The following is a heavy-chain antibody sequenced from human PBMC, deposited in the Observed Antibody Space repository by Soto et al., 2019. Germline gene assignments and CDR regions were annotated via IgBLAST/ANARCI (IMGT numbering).Heavy chain of an antibody. D-gene: IGHD1-26*01. CDR3: TGAASRASSARGRLAP. CDR1: GFTFRSFT. Sequence: EVQLVESGGGLVKPGGSLRLSCAASGFTFRSFTMNWVRQAPGKGLEWVSTISSNSAYIYYTDALRGRFTISRDNAKNPQIIRLSGVKAEDKDVYSCTGAASRASSARGRLAPCGPGTLVPVTS. J-gene: IGHJ5*02. CDR2: ISSNSAYI. V-gene: IGHV3-21*02.